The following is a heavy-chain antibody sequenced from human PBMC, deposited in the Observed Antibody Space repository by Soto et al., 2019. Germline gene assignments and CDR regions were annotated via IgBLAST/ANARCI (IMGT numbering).Heavy chain of an antibody. CDR2: IYYSGST. D-gene: IGHD3-10*01. J-gene: IGHJ5*02. Sequence: SETLSLTCTVSGGSISSGGYYWSWIRQHPGKGLEWIGYIYYSGSTYYNPSLKSRVTISVDTSKNQFSLKLSSVTAADTAVYYCARDHMVRGPTGGAQRWFDPWGQGTLVTVSS. CDR1: GGSISSGGYY. V-gene: IGHV4-31*03. CDR3: ARDHMVRGPTGGAQRWFDP.